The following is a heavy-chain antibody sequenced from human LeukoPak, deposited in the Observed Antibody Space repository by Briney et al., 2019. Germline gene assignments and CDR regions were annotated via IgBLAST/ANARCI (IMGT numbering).Heavy chain of an antibody. V-gene: IGHV3-7*02. J-gene: IGHJ4*01. CDR2: INLDGSEK. CDR1: GFTFSGYW. Sequence: PGGSLRLSCAASGFTFSGYWMTWVRQAPGKGLEWVANINLDGSEKYYVDSVKGRFTISRDNAKNSLYLQMNSLRAEDTAVYYCARVLAGATYFDYWGQGTLVTVSS. D-gene: IGHD1-26*01. CDR3: ARVLAGATYFDY.